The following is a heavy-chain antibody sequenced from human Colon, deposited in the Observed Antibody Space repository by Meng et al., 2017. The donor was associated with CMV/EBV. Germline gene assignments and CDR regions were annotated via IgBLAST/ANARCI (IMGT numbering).Heavy chain of an antibody. V-gene: IGHV3-11*01. Sequence: GESLKISCAASGFTFSDYYMTWIRQAPGKGLEWVSYISTSGGGKYYADSVKGRFTISRDNAKNSVSLQMNSLTAEDTAVYYCARVYGMDVWGQGTTVTVSS. CDR1: GFTFSDYY. J-gene: IGHJ6*02. CDR2: ISTSGGGK. CDR3: ARVYGMDV.